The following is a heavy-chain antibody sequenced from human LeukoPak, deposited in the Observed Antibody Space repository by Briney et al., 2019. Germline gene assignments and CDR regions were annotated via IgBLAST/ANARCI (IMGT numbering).Heavy chain of an antibody. CDR1: RYSISSGYY. J-gene: IGHJ4*02. Sequence: KPSETLSLTCAVSRYSISSGYYWGWIRQPPGKGLEWIGEINHSGSTNYNPSLKSRVTISVDTSKNQFSLKLSSVTAADTAVYYCARDRWDKSTGRYFDYWGQGTLVTVSS. D-gene: IGHD1-26*01. CDR3: ARDRWDKSTGRYFDY. CDR2: INHSGST. V-gene: IGHV4-38-2*02.